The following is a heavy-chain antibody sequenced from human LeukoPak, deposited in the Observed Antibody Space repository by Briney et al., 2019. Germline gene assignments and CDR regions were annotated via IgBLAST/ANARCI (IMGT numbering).Heavy chain of an antibody. D-gene: IGHD6-13*01. J-gene: IGHJ4*02. Sequence: SETLSLTCTVSGGSISSGDYYWSWIRQPPGKGLEWIGYIYYSGSTNYNPSLKSRVTISVDTSKNQFSLKLSSVTAADTAVYYCARGGDGQQLVRPFDYWGQGTLVTVSS. CDR3: ARGGDGQQLVRPFDY. V-gene: IGHV4-61*08. CDR2: IYYSGST. CDR1: GGSISSGDYY.